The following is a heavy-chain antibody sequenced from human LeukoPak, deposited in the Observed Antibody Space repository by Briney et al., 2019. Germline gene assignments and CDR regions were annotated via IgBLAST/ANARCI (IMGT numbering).Heavy chain of an antibody. CDR3: ARPSSSWLYYFDY. Sequence: SETLSLTCTVSGGSISSYYWSWIRQPAGKGLEWIGYIYYSGSTNYNPSLKSRVTISVDTSKNQFSLKLRSVTAADTAVYYCARPSSSWLYYFDYWGQGTLVTVSS. CDR1: GGSISSYY. V-gene: IGHV4-59*12. CDR2: IYYSGST. J-gene: IGHJ4*02. D-gene: IGHD6-13*01.